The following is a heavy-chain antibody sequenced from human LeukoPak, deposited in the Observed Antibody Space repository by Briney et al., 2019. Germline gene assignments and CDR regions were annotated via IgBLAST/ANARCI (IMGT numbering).Heavy chain of an antibody. J-gene: IGHJ4*02. CDR3: ARSWSYFARPYDSSGTDFDY. Sequence: GASVKVSCKASGYTFTGYYMHWVRQAPGQGLEWMGRINPNSGGTNYAQKFQGRVTMTRDTSISTAYMELSRLRSDDTAVYYCARSWSYFARPYDSSGTDFDYWGQGTLVTVSS. CDR2: INPNSGGT. CDR1: GYTFTGYY. D-gene: IGHD3-22*01. V-gene: IGHV1-2*06.